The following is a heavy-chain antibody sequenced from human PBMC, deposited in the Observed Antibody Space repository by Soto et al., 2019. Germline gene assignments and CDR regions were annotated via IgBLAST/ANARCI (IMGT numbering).Heavy chain of an antibody. CDR1: GFTFSSYS. V-gene: IGHV3-48*01. D-gene: IGHD3-10*01. Sequence: AGGSLSLSCAASGFTFSSYSMNWVRQAPGKGLEWVSYISSSSSTIYYADSVKGRFTISRDNAKNSLYLQMNSLRAEDTAVYYFARDLIRYYYGSGSYQSTFDYWGQGTLVTVSS. CDR2: ISSSSSTI. CDR3: ARDLIRYYYGSGSYQSTFDY. J-gene: IGHJ4*02.